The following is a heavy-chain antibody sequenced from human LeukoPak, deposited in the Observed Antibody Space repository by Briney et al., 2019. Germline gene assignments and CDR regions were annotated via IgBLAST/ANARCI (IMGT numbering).Heavy chain of an antibody. CDR2: INHSGST. D-gene: IGHD6-6*01. J-gene: IGHJ4*02. CDR3: ARGFGIAARPDY. Sequence: SETLSLTCAVYGGSFSGYYWSWIRQPPGKGLEWIGEINHSGSTNYNPSLKSRVTISVDTSKNQFSLKLSSVTAADTAVYYCARGFGIAARPDYWGQGTLVTVSS. CDR1: GGSFSGYY. V-gene: IGHV4-34*01.